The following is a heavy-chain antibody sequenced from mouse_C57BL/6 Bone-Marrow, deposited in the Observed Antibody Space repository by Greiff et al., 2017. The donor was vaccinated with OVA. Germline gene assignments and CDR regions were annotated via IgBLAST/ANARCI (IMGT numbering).Heavy chain of an antibody. Sequence: EVQLKESGGGLVKPGGSLKLSCAASGFTFSDYGMHWVRQAPEKGLEWVAYISSGSSTIYYADTVKGRFTISRDNAKNTLFLQMASLRSEDTAMDYCGRGGVAKGFAYWGQGTLVTVAA. D-gene: IGHD1-1*01. CDR3: GRGGVAKGFAY. CDR2: ISSGSSTI. V-gene: IGHV5-17*01. CDR1: GFTFSDYG. J-gene: IGHJ3*01.